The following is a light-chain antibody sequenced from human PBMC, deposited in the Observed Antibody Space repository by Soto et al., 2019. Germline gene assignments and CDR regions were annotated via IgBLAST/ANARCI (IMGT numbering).Light chain of an antibody. J-gene: IGLJ3*02. CDR3: LLSYNGPRV. CDR2: DTT. V-gene: IGLV7-46*01. Sequence: QAVVTQEPSLPVSPGGTGTLTCGSSTGAVTNGHYPYWFQQKPGQAPRTLIYDTTSKHSYTPARFSGSLLGGKAALTLSGAQPEDEAEYYCLLSYNGPRVFGGGTKLTVL. CDR1: TGAVTNGHY.